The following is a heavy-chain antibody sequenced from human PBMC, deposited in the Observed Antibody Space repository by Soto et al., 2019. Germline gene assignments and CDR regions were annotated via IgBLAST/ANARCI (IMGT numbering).Heavy chain of an antibody. CDR3: ASATASEMVVVPGGMDV. CDR1: GGTFSSYA. D-gene: IGHD2-2*01. V-gene: IGHV1-69*01. J-gene: IGHJ6*02. CDR2: IIPIFGTA. Sequence: QVQLVQSGAEVKKPGSSVKVSCKASGGTFSSYAISWVRQAPGQGLEWMGGIIPIFGTANYAQKFQGRVTITADESTSTAYMELRSLRSEDTAVYYCASATASEMVVVPGGMDVWGQGTTVTVSS.